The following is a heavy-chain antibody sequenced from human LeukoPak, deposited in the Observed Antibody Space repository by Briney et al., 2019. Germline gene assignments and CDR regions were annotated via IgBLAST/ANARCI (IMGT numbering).Heavy chain of an antibody. Sequence: GGSLRLSCAASGFTVSSNYMSWVRQAPGKGLEWVSVIYSGGSTYYADSVKGRFTISRDNSKNTLYLQMNSLRAEDTAVYYCARLSDWSFFLDYWGQGTLVTVSS. D-gene: IGHD6-19*01. V-gene: IGHV3-53*01. J-gene: IGHJ4*02. CDR2: IYSGGST. CDR1: GFTVSSNY. CDR3: ARLSDWSFFLDY.